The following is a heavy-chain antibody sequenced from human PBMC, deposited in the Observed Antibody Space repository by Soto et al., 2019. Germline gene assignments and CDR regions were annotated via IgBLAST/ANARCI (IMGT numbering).Heavy chain of an antibody. V-gene: IGHV1-69*01. Sequence: QVQLVQSGAEVQKAGSSVKVSCKVSGGTFSSYFINWVRQAPGQGLEWVGGIIPVFGSASFAEKFQGRVTITAEESTSTAYMELSSLRSDDTAVYYCARETPSAAAAYFFYGLDVWGQGTTVTVPS. CDR2: IIPVFGSA. CDR1: GGTFSSYF. J-gene: IGHJ6*02. CDR3: ARETPSAAAAYFFYGLDV. D-gene: IGHD6-13*01.